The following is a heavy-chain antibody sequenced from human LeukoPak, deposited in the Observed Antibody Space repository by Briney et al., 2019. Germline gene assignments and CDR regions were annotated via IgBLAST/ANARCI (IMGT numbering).Heavy chain of an antibody. J-gene: IGHJ4*02. D-gene: IGHD3-22*01. CDR3: ARGRSYYYDSSGYSDY. CDR1: GGSFSGYY. CDR2: INHSGST. Sequence: SETLSLTCAVYGGSFSGYYWSWIRQPPGKGLEWIGEINHSGSTNYNPSLESRVTISVDTSKNQFSLKLSSVTAADTAVYYCARGRSYYYDSSGYSDYWGQGTLVTVSS. V-gene: IGHV4-34*01.